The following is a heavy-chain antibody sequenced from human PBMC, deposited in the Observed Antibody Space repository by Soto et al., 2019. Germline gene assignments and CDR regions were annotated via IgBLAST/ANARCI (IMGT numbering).Heavy chain of an antibody. V-gene: IGHV4-34*01. CDR2: INHSGST. CDR1: GGSFSGYY. Sequence: SETLSLTCAVYGGSFSGYYWSWIRQPPGEGLEWIGEINHSGSTNYNPSLKSRVTISVDTSKNQFSLKLSSVTAADTAVYYCARKNSGWSPYYYYMDVWGKGTTVTVSS. D-gene: IGHD6-19*01. CDR3: ARKNSGWSPYYYYMDV. J-gene: IGHJ6*03.